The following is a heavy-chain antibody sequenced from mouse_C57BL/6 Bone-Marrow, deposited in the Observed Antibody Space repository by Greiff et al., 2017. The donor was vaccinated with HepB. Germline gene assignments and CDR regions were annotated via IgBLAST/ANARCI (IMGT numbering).Heavy chain of an antibody. CDR2: IHPNSGST. CDR1: GYTFTSYW. D-gene: IGHD1-1*01. Sequence: QVQLQQSGAELVKPGASVKLSCKASGYTFTSYWMHWVKQRPGQGLEWIGMIHPNSGSTNYNEKFKSKATLTVDKSSSTAYMQLSSLTSEDSAVYYCARETLTTVVATNYYAMDYWGQGTSVTVSS. J-gene: IGHJ4*01. V-gene: IGHV1-64*01. CDR3: ARETLTTVVATNYYAMDY.